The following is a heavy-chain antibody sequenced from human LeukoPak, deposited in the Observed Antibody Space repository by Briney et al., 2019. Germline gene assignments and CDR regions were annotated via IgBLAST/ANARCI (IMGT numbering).Heavy chain of an antibody. V-gene: IGHV4-34*01. D-gene: IGHD3-22*01. CDR2: INHSGST. Sequence: PSETLSLTCAVYGGSFSGYYWSWIRQPPGKGLEWIGEINHSGSTNYNPSLKSRVTISVDTSKNQFSLKLSSVTAADTAVYYCARAPKKYYYDSSGYGGHAFDICGQGTMVTVSS. CDR3: ARAPKKYYYDSSGYGGHAFDI. CDR1: GGSFSGYY. J-gene: IGHJ3*02.